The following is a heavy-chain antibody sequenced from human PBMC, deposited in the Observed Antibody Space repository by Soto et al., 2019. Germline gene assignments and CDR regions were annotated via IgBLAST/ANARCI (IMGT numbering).Heavy chain of an antibody. CDR1: GGTFSSYA. V-gene: IGHV1-69*13. J-gene: IGHJ6*02. D-gene: IGHD5-18*01. CDR2: IIPIFGTA. CDR3: ARFPVDTAMAFYYYYGMDV. Sequence: SVKVSCKASGGTFSSYAISWVRQAPGQGLEWMGGIIPIFGTANYAQKYQGRVTITADESTSTAYMELSSLRSEDTAVYYCARFPVDTAMAFYYYYGMDVWGQGTTVTVSS.